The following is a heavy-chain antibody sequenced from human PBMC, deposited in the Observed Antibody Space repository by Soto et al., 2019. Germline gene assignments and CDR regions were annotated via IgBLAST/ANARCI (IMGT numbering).Heavy chain of an antibody. D-gene: IGHD3-10*01. CDR2: ISGSGGST. J-gene: IGHJ3*02. V-gene: IGHV3-23*01. CDR1: GFTFSSYA. Sequence: GGSLRLSCAASGFTFSSYAMSWVRQAPGKGLEWVSAISGSGGSTYYADSVKGRFTISRDNSKNTLYLQMNSLRAEDTAVYYCASGGTMVRGVIVPAFDIWGQGTMVTVSS. CDR3: ASGGTMVRGVIVPAFDI.